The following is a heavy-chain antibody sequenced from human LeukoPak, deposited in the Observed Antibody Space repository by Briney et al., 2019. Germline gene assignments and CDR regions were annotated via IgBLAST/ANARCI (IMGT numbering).Heavy chain of an antibody. Sequence: GGSLRLSCAASGFTFSSYAMHWVRQAPGKGLEWVAVISCDGSNKHYADSVKGRFTISRDNSKNTLYLQMNSLRAEDTAVYYCARRAPADYYGSGSYYFTQGYYYMDVWGKGTTVTISS. CDR2: ISCDGSNK. D-gene: IGHD3-10*01. V-gene: IGHV3-30*04. J-gene: IGHJ6*03. CDR1: GFTFSSYA. CDR3: ARRAPADYYGSGSYYFTQGYYYMDV.